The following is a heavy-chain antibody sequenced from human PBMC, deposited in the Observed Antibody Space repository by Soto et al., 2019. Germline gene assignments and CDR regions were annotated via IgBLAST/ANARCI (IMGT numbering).Heavy chain of an antibody. D-gene: IGHD1-26*01. V-gene: IGHV3-30*18. J-gene: IGHJ6*02. Sequence: GGSLRLSCAASGFTFSSYGMHWVRQAPGKGLEWVAVISYDGSNKYYADSVEGRFTISRDNSKNTLYLQMNSLRAEDTAVYYCAKDLDSGSYYYGMDVWGQGTTVTVSS. CDR2: ISYDGSNK. CDR1: GFTFSSYG. CDR3: AKDLDSGSYYYGMDV.